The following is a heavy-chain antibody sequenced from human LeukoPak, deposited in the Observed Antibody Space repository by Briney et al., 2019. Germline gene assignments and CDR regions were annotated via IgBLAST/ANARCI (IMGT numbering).Heavy chain of an antibody. J-gene: IGHJ4*02. CDR2: ISRSSSTI. V-gene: IGHV3-11*01. CDR3: AKAPGSRYFDY. Sequence: GGSLRLSCAASGFTFSDYYMSWIRQATGKGLEWVSYISRSSSTIHYADSVKGRFTTSRDNARNSLYLQMNSLRAEDTAVYYCAKAPGSRYFDYWGQGTLVTVSS. D-gene: IGHD3-10*01. CDR1: GFTFSDYY.